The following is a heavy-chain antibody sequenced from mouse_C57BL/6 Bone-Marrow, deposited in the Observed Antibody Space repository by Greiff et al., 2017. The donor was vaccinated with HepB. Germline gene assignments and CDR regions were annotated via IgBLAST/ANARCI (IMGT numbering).Heavy chain of an antibody. CDR1: GFTFSSYT. D-gene: IGHD1-2*01. CDR3: ARPISYWYFDV. J-gene: IGHJ1*03. V-gene: IGHV5-9*01. CDR2: ISGGGGNT. Sequence: EVKVEESGGGLVKPGGSLKLSCAASGFTFSSYTMSWVRQTPEKRLEWVATISGGGGNTYYPDSVKGRFTISRDNAKNTLYLQMSSLRSEDTALYYCARPISYWYFDVWGTGTTVTVSS.